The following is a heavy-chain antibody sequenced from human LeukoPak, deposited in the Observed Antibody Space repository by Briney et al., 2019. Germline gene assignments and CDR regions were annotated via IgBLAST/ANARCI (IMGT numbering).Heavy chain of an antibody. CDR1: GYTFTGYY. V-gene: IGHV1-2*02. CDR3: ARESYSSSLGVQNFDY. D-gene: IGHD6-13*01. CDR2: INPNSGGT. Sequence: ASVKVSCKASGYTFTGYYMHWVRQAPGQGLEWMGWINPNSGGTNYAQKFQGRVTMTRDTSISTAYMELSRLRSDDTAVYYCARESYSSSLGVQNFDYWGQGTLVTVSS. J-gene: IGHJ4*02.